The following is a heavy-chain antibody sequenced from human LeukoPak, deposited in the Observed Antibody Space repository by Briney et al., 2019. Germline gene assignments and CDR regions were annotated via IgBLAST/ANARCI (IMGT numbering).Heavy chain of an antibody. Sequence: GGSLRLSCAASGFTVSSNYMSWVRQAPGKGLEWVSVIYSGGSTYYADSVKGRFTISRDNSKNTLYLQMNSLRAEDTAVYYCAKDKIGGYYFIDYWGQGTLVTVSS. CDR3: AKDKIGGYYFIDY. CDR2: IYSGGST. J-gene: IGHJ4*02. CDR1: GFTVSSNY. D-gene: IGHD3-22*01. V-gene: IGHV3-53*05.